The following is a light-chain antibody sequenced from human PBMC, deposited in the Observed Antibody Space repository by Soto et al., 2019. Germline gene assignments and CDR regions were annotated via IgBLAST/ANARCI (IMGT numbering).Light chain of an antibody. J-gene: IGLJ3*02. CDR2: TNV. V-gene: IGLV1-44*01. CDR3: SAWEGSRNVLV. CDR1: SSNIGSNI. Sequence: QSVLTQPPSASGTPGQRVTISCSGSSSNIGSNILNWYRQVPGTAPKLLIYTNVHRPSGVPDRFSGSKSGASGSLAISGLQLEDEADYYCSAWEGSRNVLVFGGGTTVTV.